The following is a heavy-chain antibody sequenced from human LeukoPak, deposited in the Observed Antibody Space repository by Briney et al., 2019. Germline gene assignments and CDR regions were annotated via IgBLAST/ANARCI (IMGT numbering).Heavy chain of an antibody. CDR3: AKGVGGSANYYYMDV. J-gene: IGHJ6*03. Sequence: GGSLRLSCAASGFAFSRHGIHWVRQAPGKGLEWVAFIPYDGNNKFYADSVKGRFTISRDNSKNTLYLQMNSLRAEDTSVYYCAKGVGGSANYYYMDVWGKGTTVTVSS. CDR1: GFAFSRHG. V-gene: IGHV3-30*02. D-gene: IGHD3-10*01. CDR2: IPYDGNNK.